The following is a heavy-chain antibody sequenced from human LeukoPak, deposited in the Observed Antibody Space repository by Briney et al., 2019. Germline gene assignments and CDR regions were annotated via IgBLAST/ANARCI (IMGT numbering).Heavy chain of an antibody. D-gene: IGHD5-12*01. CDR1: GGSISSHY. V-gene: IGHV4-59*11. CDR3: ARAPGGYSYGALYYFDY. Sequence: PSETLSLTCSVSGGSISSHYWSWIRPPPGKGLEWIGYISFSGSTNYNTSLKSRVTISLDTPKNQFSLTLSSVTAADTAVYYCARAPGGYSYGALYYFDYWGQGILVTVSS. J-gene: IGHJ4*02. CDR2: ISFSGST.